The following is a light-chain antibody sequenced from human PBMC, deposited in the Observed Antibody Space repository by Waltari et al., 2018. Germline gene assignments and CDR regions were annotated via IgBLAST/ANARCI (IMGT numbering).Light chain of an antibody. CDR1: ALAKQY. CDR2: KDN. Sequence: SYELTQPPSVSVSPGQTARITCSGDALAKQYAYWYQQKPGQAPMLLIYKDNERPAGIPERFSGSSSGTTVTLTISGVQAEDEADYYCQSEVNSRTYAILFGGGTKVTVL. CDR3: QSEVNSRTYAIL. J-gene: IGLJ2*01. V-gene: IGLV3-25*03.